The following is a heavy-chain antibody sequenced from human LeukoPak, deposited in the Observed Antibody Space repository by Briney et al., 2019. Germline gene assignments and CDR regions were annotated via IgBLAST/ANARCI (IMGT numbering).Heavy chain of an antibody. J-gene: IGHJ5*01. Sequence: GGSLRLSCAASGFTFSDYWMHWVRQAPGKGLVWVSRIHRDGSSTTYADSVKGRFTISRDNAKNTLYLQMNNLRAEDTAMYYCARGTEGYTYGEFDSWGQGTLVTVSS. V-gene: IGHV3-74*01. CDR2: IHRDGSST. CDR1: GFTFSDYW. CDR3: ARGTEGYTYGEFDS. D-gene: IGHD5-18*01.